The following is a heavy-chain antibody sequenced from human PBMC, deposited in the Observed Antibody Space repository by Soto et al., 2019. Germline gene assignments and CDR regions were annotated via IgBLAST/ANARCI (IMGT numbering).Heavy chain of an antibody. V-gene: IGHV3-72*01. CDR2: SRDKGNSYST. J-gene: IGHJ4*02. D-gene: IGHD1-7*01. CDR1: GFTFSDYY. CDR3: ARSIPGTTSFDS. Sequence: GGSLRLSYAGSGFTFSDYYIDWVRQAPGKGLEWVGRSRDKGNSYSTDYAASVKGRFTVSRDTSKNSLYLQMNSLKADDTALYYCARSIPGTTSFDSWGQGTLVPVSP.